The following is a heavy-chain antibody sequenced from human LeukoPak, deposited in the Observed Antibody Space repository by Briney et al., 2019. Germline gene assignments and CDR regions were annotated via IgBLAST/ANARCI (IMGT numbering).Heavy chain of an antibody. CDR2: IDHGGSA. V-gene: IGHV4-38-2*02. D-gene: IGHD2-2*01. J-gene: IGHJ5*02. CDR1: GYTISSGYM. CDR3: ARDPRWLTPDCTSTSCYENYFDP. Sequence: SETLCLTCAVSGYTISSGYMCSWLQPPPRKPLEWIGSIDHGGSAHYTASLKSRVTISGDRSNNKFSLKLSCVTAADTAVYYCARDPRWLTPDCTSTSCYENYFDPWGQGTLVTVSS.